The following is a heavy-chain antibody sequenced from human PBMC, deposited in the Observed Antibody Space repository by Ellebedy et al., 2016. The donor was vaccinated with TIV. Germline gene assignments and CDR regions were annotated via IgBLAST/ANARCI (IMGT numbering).Heavy chain of an antibody. J-gene: IGHJ4*02. CDR2: IQEDGSEK. CDR3: AREFY. CDR1: GFSFSRYW. Sequence: GGSLRLSXLMSGFSFSRYWVSWVRQAPGKGLEWVASIQEDGSEKNYVDSVKGRFTISRDNAKNSLYLQMNSLRVEDTAVYYCAREFYWGQGTLVAVSS. V-gene: IGHV3-7*01.